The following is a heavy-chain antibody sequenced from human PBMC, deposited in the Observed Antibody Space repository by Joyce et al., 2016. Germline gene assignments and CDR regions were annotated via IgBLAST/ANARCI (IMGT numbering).Heavy chain of an antibody. Sequence: QMQLVQSGAEVKKPGSSVKVSCRAFGGTRSGYAISWVRQAPGQGIEWMGGITPIFATAKYAQKFQTRLTITADKSTNTAYMELGSLRSEDTAIYYCVIVRQSGNINDYWGQGTQVTVSS. CDR3: VIVRQSGNINDY. J-gene: IGHJ4*02. CDR1: GGTRSGYA. V-gene: IGHV1-69*06. CDR2: ITPIFATA.